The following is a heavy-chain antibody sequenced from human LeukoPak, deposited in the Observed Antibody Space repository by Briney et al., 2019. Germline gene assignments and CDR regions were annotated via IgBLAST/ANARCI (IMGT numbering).Heavy chain of an antibody. Sequence: PSETLSLTCPVYGGSFSGYYWSWIRQPPGKGLEWIGEINHSGSTNYNPSLKSRVTISVDTSKNQFSLKLSSVTAADTAVYYCARGVRDVVVPAAKYNWFDPWGQGTLVTVSS. CDR1: GGSFSGYY. V-gene: IGHV4-34*01. D-gene: IGHD2-2*01. CDR2: INHSGST. CDR3: ARGVRDVVVPAAKYNWFDP. J-gene: IGHJ5*02.